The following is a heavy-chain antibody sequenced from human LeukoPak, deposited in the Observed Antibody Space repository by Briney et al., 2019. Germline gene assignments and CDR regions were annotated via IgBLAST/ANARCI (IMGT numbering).Heavy chain of an antibody. CDR2: INHSGST. D-gene: IGHD4-17*01. J-gene: IGHJ5*02. V-gene: IGHV4-34*01. Sequence: KPSETLSLTCAVYGGSFSGYYWSWIRQPPGKGLEWIGEINHSGSTNYNPSLKSRVTISVDTSKNQFSLKLSSVTAADTAVYYCARSLNYGDHGWFDPWGQGTLVTVSS. CDR3: ARSLNYGDHGWFDP. CDR1: GGSFSGYY.